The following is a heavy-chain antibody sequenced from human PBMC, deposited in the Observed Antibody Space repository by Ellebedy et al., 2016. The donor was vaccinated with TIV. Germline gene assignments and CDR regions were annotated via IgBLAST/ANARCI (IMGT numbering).Heavy chain of an antibody. CDR1: GYRFTSYY. D-gene: IGHD3-16*01. CDR3: ARLPRGVDAFDI. Sequence: GESLKISCKGSGYRFTSYYINWVRQMPGKGLEWMGRIDPSDSYANYSPSFQGHVTISADKSINTAYLQWSSLKASDTAMYYCARLPRGVDAFDIWGQGTMVTVS. CDR2: IDPSDSYA. V-gene: IGHV5-10-1*01. J-gene: IGHJ3*02.